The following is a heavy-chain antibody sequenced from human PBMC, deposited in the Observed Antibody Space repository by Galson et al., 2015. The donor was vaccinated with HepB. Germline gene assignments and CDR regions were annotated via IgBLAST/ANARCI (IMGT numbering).Heavy chain of an antibody. CDR2: INAGNGNT. CDR1: GYTFTSYA. D-gene: IGHD5-24*01. Sequence: SVKVSCKASGYTFTSYAMHWVRQAPGQRLEWMGWINAGNGNTKYSQKFQGRVTITRDTSASTAYMELSSLRSGDTAVYYCARKSQMGFVGYWGQGTLVTVSS. V-gene: IGHV1-3*01. CDR3: ARKSQMGFVGY. J-gene: IGHJ4*02.